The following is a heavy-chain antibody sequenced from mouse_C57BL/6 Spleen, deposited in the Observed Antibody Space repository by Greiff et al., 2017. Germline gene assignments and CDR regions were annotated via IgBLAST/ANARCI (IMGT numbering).Heavy chain of an antibody. D-gene: IGHD2-4*01. J-gene: IGHJ3*01. CDR3: ARSGDYDKAWFAY. V-gene: IGHV1-39*01. CDR1: GYSFTDYN. Sequence: VQLQPSGPELVKPGASVKISCKASGYSFTDYNMNWVKQSNGKSLEWIGVINPNYGTTSYNQKLKGKATLTVDQSSSTAYMQRNSLSSEDSAVEYCARSGDYDKAWFAYWGQGTLVTVSA. CDR2: INPNYGTT.